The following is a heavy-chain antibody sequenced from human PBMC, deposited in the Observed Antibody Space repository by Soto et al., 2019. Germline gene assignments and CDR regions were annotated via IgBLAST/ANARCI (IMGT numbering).Heavy chain of an antibody. J-gene: IGHJ4*02. CDR1: GFTFSSYS. CDR3: ARDNSARDYVWGSYRIYYFDY. CDR2: ISSSSSYI. V-gene: IGHV3-21*01. D-gene: IGHD3-16*02. Sequence: PGGSLRLSCAASGFTFSSYSMNWVRQAPGKGLEWVSSISSSSSYIYYADSVKGRFTISRDNAKNSLYLQMNSLRAEDTAVYYCARDNSARDYVWGSYRIYYFDYWGQGT.